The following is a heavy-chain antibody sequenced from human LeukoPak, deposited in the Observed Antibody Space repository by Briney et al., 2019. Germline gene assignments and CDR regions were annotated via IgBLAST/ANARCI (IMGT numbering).Heavy chain of an antibody. CDR2: ISGSGDRT. V-gene: IGHV3-23*01. CDR1: GFTFSSYG. J-gene: IGHJ4*02. Sequence: GGTLRLSCAASGFTFSSYGMSWVRQAPGKGLEWVSVISGSGDRTYYADSVKGRFTISRDNSKNTPYLQMNSLRAEDTAVYYCAKAAYGSESYYDPFDYWGQGTLVTVSS. CDR3: AKAAYGSESYYDPFDY. D-gene: IGHD3-10*01.